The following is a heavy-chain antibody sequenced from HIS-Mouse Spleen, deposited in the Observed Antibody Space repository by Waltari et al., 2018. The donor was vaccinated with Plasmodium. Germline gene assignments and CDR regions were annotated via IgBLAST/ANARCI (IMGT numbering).Heavy chain of an antibody. D-gene: IGHD1-26*01. CDR1: GGSISSGAYY. Sequence: QVQLQESGPGLVKPSQTLSLTCTVSGGSISSGAYYWSWIRQHPGEGLEWMGYIYYSGRTYYNPTLKSRVAIAVDTLKNQLPLNVSSVTAAGTSGYYCVRWVGNWFDPWGQGTLVTVSS. CDR2: IYYSGRT. V-gene: IGHV4-31*03. J-gene: IGHJ5*02. CDR3: VRWVGNWFDP.